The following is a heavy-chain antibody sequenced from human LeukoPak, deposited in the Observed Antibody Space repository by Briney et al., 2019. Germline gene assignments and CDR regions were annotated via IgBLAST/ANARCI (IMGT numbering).Heavy chain of an antibody. D-gene: IGHD3-22*01. CDR3: AKEYKPYYDSSGPWDY. J-gene: IGHJ4*02. Sequence: GGSLRLSCAASGFTFSSYGMSWVRQAPGKGLEWVSAISGSGGSTYYADSVKGRFTISRDNSKNTLYLQMNGLRAEDTAVYYCAKEYKPYYDSSGPWDYWGQGTLVTVSS. V-gene: IGHV3-23*01. CDR2: ISGSGGST. CDR1: GFTFSSYG.